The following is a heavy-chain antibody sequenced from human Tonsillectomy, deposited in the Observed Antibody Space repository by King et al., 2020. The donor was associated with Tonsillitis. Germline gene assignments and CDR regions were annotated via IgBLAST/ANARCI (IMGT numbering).Heavy chain of an antibody. CDR3: AGGNIGWYYY. Sequence: QLVQSGAEVKKPGSSVKVSCKASGGTFGTYTINWVRQAPGQGLEWMGDLIPIFGTPNYAQRFQGRVTITADESTTTAYMALNSLRSDDTAVYYCAGGNIGWYYYWGQGTLVTVSS. CDR1: GGTFGTYT. V-gene: IGHV1-69*12. D-gene: IGHD6-19*01. CDR2: LIPIFGTP. J-gene: IGHJ4*02.